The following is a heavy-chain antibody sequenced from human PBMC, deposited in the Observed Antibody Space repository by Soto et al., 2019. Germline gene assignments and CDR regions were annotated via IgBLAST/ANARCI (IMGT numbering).Heavy chain of an antibody. CDR3: ARERLVINYYYYYYYXDV. Sequence: ASVKVSCKASGYTFTSYAMHWLRQAPGQRLEWMGWINAGNGNTKYSQKFQGRVTITRDTSASTAYMELSSLRSEDTAVYYCARERLVINYYYYYYYXDVWGKGTTVTVSS. CDR2: INAGNGNT. V-gene: IGHV1-3*01. D-gene: IGHD3-22*01. CDR1: GYTFTSYA. J-gene: IGHJ6*03.